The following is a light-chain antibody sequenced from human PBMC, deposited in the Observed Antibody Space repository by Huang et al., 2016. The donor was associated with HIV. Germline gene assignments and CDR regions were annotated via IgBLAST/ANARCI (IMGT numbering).Light chain of an antibody. J-gene: IGKJ1*01. Sequence: EIVLTQSPATLSLSPGERATLSCRASQSVSSYLAWFQQKPGQAPRLLSYDKANRATGIPARCSGSGAGTDLTLTISSLETEDFAVYYCQQRGSRPPTFGQGTKVEIK. V-gene: IGKV3-11*01. CDR2: DKA. CDR3: QQRGSRPPT. CDR1: QSVSSY.